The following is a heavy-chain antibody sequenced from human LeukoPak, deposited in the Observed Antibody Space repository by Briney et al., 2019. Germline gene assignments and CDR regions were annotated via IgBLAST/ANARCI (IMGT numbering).Heavy chain of an antibody. V-gene: IGHV4-30-2*03. J-gene: IGHJ5*02. Sequence: PSQTLSLTCAVSGGSISGGGYSWNWIRQPPGKGLEWIGSIYYSGSTYYNPSLKSRVTISVDTSKNQFSLKLSSVTAADTAVYYCATKLTSVRGVIITGGWFDPWGQGTLVTVSS. CDR1: GGSISGGGYS. CDR2: IYYSGST. CDR3: ATKLTSVRGVIITGGWFDP. D-gene: IGHD3-10*01.